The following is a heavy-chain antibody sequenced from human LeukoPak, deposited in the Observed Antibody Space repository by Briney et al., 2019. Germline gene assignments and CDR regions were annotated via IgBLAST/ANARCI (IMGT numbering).Heavy chain of an antibody. CDR2: MNPNSGNT. CDR3: ARGQMAGIAARRDFDY. CDR1: GYTFTSYD. Sequence: ASVKVSCKASGYTFTSYDINWVRQATGQGLEWMGWMNPNSGNTGYAQKFQGRVTMTRNTSISTAYMELSSLRSEDTAVYYCARGQMAGIAARRDFDYWGQGTLVTVSS. J-gene: IGHJ4*02. D-gene: IGHD6-6*01. V-gene: IGHV1-8*01.